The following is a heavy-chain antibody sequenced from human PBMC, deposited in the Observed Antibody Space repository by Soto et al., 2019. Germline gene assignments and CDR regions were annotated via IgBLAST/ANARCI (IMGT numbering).Heavy chain of an antibody. Sequence: PSETLSLTCTVSVGSISSGGYYWSWIRQPPGKGLEWIGYIYYSGSTNYNPSLKSRVTISVDTSKNQFSLKLSSVTAADTAVYYCARHYSAIWGSYRIRPNRWFDPWGQGTLVTVSS. V-gene: IGHV4-61*08. J-gene: IGHJ5*02. D-gene: IGHD3-16*02. CDR1: VGSISSGGYY. CDR2: IYYSGST. CDR3: ARHYSAIWGSYRIRPNRWFDP.